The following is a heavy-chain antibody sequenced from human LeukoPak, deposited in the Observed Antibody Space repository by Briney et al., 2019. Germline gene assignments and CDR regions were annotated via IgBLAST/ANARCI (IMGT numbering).Heavy chain of an antibody. J-gene: IGHJ4*02. CDR3: ARGSWPPYYFDY. CDR1: GFTFSSYA. D-gene: IGHD6-13*01. Sequence: PGRSLRLSCAASGFTFSSYAMHWVRQAPGKGLEWVAVISYDGSNKYYADSVKGRFTISRDNSKNTLYLQMNSLRAEDTAVYYCARGSWPPYYFDYWGQGTLVTVSS. V-gene: IGHV3-30*14. CDR2: ISYDGSNK.